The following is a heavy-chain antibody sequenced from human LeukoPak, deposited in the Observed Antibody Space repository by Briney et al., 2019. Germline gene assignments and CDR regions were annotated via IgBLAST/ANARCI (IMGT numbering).Heavy chain of an antibody. D-gene: IGHD3-16*01. J-gene: IGHJ6*02. CDR3: ARGGGLDV. CDR1: GFTFSSYW. V-gene: IGHV3-7*03. CDR2: INHNGNVN. Sequence: GGSLRLSCAASGFTFSSYWMNWASQAPGKGLEWVASINHNGNVNYYVDSVKGRFTISRDNAKNSLYLQMSNLRAEDTAVYFCARGGGLDVWGQGATVTVSS.